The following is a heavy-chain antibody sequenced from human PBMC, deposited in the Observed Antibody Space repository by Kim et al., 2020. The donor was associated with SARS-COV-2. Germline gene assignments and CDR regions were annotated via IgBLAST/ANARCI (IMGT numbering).Heavy chain of an antibody. Sequence: ASVKVSCKASGYTFTSYDINWVRQATGQGLEWMGWMNPNSGNTGYAQKFQGRVTMTRNTSISTAYMELSSLRSEDTAVYYCARGTFWSGYYMERRWFDPWGQGTLVTVSS. V-gene: IGHV1-8*01. D-gene: IGHD3-3*01. CDR2: MNPNSGNT. CDR1: GYTFTSYD. J-gene: IGHJ5*02. CDR3: ARGTFWSGYYMERRWFDP.